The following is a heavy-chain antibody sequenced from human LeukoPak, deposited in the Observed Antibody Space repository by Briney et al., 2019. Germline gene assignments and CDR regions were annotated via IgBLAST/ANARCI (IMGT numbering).Heavy chain of an antibody. V-gene: IGHV4-59*08. J-gene: IGHJ4*02. CDR3: ARHGPLYDIWSAQFYFDY. D-gene: IGHD3-3*01. CDR2: IYYSGTT. Sequence: SETLSLTCTVSGGSISTFYWSWIRQRPGKGLEWIGYIYYSGTTNYNPSLKSRVTISVDMSKSQFSLTLSSVTAPDTALYYCARHGPLYDIWSAQFYFDYWGQGTLVAVSS. CDR1: GGSISTFY.